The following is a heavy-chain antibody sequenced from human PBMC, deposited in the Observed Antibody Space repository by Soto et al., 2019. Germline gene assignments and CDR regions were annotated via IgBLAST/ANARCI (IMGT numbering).Heavy chain of an antibody. Sequence: VASVKVSCKASGYSFTSYAMHWVRQAPGQRLEWMGWINAGNGNTKYSQRFQGRVAITRDTSASTAYMELSSLRSEDTAIYYCARDFSSYIVGPGDNWGQGTLVTVSS. V-gene: IGHV1-3*01. D-gene: IGHD1-26*01. J-gene: IGHJ4*02. CDR2: INAGNGNT. CDR1: GYSFTSYA. CDR3: ARDFSSYIVGPGDN.